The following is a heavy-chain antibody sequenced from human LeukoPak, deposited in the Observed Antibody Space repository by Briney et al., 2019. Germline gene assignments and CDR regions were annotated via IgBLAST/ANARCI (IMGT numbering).Heavy chain of an antibody. CDR1: GYTFTGYY. CDR2: INPNSGGT. CDR3: ARDQKEYGSGSYYDY. J-gene: IGHJ4*02. D-gene: IGHD3-10*01. V-gene: IGHV1-2*02. Sequence: ASVKVSCKASGYTFTGYYMHWVRQAPGQGLEWMGWINPNSGGTNYAQKFQGRVTMTRDTSISTAYMELSRLRSDDTAVNYCARDQKEYGSGSYYDYWGQGTLVTVSS.